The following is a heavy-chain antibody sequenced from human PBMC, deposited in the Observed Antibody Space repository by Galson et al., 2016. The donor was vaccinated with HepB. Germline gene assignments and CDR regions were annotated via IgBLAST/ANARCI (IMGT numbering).Heavy chain of an antibody. CDR2: IYYDGTT. CDR1: GGSIKSGRYY. V-gene: IGHV4-31*01. J-gene: IGHJ3*02. CDR3: ARDLLSSGDFYHDAFEI. Sequence: TLSLTCTVSGGSIKSGRYYWNWIRQHPGKGLEWIGSIYYDGTTYYNPSLTSHVTISADTSKNQFSLKVNSVTAADTAVYYCARDLLSSGDFYHDAFEIWGQGTMVTVSS. D-gene: IGHD3-22*01.